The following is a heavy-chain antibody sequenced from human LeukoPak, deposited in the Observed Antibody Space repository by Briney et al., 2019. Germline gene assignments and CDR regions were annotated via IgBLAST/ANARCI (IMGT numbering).Heavy chain of an antibody. V-gene: IGHV1-69*04. Sequence: GASVEVSCKASGGTFSSYAISWVRQAPGQGLEWMGRIIPILGIANYAQKFQGRVTITADKSTSTAYMELSSLRSEDTAVYYCARAPDCGGDCYSPPYYYYYGMDVWGQGTTVTVSS. CDR2: IIPILGIA. D-gene: IGHD2-21*02. J-gene: IGHJ6*02. CDR3: ARAPDCGGDCYSPPYYYYYGMDV. CDR1: GGTFSSYA.